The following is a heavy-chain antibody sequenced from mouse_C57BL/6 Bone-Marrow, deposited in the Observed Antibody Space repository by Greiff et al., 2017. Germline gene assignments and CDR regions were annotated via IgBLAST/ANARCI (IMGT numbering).Heavy chain of an antibody. CDR1: GYTFTSYW. CDR3: ARSIYDGYWAY. V-gene: IGHV1-69*01. J-gene: IGHJ3*01. CDR2: IDPSDSYT. D-gene: IGHD2-3*01. Sequence: QVQLKQPGAELVMPGASVKLSCKASGYTFTSYWMHWVKQRPGQGLVWIGEIDPSDSYTNYNQKFKGKSTLTVDKSSSTAYMQLSSLTSEDSAVYYCARSIYDGYWAYWGQGTLVTVSA.